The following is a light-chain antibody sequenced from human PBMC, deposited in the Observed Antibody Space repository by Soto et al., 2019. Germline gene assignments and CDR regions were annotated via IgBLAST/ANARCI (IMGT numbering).Light chain of an antibody. Sequence: EIVMTQSAASLSVSPGERVTLSCSAGQGVTTNFAWYQQKSGQSPRLLIYDVSTRATGVPARFSGTGSETDFTLTISGLQSEDSAVYFCQQYNNWPFSFGQGTRLEIK. CDR2: DVS. V-gene: IGKV3-15*01. J-gene: IGKJ5*01. CDR3: QQYNNWPFS. CDR1: QGVTTN.